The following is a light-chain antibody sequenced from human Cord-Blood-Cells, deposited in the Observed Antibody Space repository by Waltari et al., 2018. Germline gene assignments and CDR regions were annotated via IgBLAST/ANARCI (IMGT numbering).Light chain of an antibody. V-gene: IGKV3-15*01. CDR3: QQYNNWPPYS. CDR2: GAS. Sequence: EIVMTQSPATLSVSPGERATLSCRASPSVSSNLAWYQPKPGQAPRPLSYGASTRATGIPARFSGSGSGTEFTLTISSLQSEDFAVYYCQQYNNWPPYSFGQGTKLEIK. CDR1: PSVSSN. J-gene: IGKJ2*03.